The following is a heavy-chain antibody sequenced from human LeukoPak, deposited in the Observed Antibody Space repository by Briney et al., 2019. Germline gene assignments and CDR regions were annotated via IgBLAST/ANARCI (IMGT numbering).Heavy chain of an antibody. CDR3: ARGGYGAGSTYYYGMDV. Sequence: GGSLRLSCAASGFTFSSYGMHWVRQAPGKGLEWVAVISYDGSNKYYADSVKGRFTISRDNSKNTLYLQMNSLRAEDTAVYYCARGGYGAGSTYYYGMDVWGQGTTVTVSS. V-gene: IGHV3-30*03. D-gene: IGHD3-10*01. CDR2: ISYDGSNK. J-gene: IGHJ6*02. CDR1: GFTFSSYG.